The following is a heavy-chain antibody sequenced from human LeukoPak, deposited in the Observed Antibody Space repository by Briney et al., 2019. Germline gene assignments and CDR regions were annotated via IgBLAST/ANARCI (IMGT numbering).Heavy chain of an antibody. Sequence: GGSLRLSCAASGFTFSSYWMSWVRQAPGKGLEWVANIKQDGGEKYYVDSVKGRFTISRDNAKNSLYLQMNRLRAEDTAVYYCARGYSLPQRIVRASDLYYFDYWGQGTLVTVSS. V-gene: IGHV3-7*01. CDR3: ARGYSLPQRIVRASDLYYFDY. J-gene: IGHJ4*02. D-gene: IGHD1-26*01. CDR1: GFTFSSYW. CDR2: IKQDGGEK.